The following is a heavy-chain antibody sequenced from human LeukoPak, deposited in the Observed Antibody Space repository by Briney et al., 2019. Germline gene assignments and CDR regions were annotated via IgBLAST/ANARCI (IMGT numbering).Heavy chain of an antibody. CDR2: INPDSGGT. J-gene: IGHJ4*02. D-gene: IGHD4-17*01. V-gene: IGHV1-2*02. CDR1: GYTFTGYY. Sequence: GASVKVSCKASGYTFTGYYMHWVRQAPGQGLEWMGWINPDSGGTNNAQKFQGRVTMTRDTSTSTVYMELSSLRSEDTAVYYCARGYGDYAYWGQGTLVTVSS. CDR3: ARGYGDYAY.